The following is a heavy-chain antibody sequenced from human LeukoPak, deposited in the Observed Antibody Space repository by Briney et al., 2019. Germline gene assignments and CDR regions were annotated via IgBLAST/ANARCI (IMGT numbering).Heavy chain of an antibody. CDR3: ARGNYDGSHNYTYDI. J-gene: IGHJ3*02. D-gene: IGHD3-10*01. Sequence: GSLRLSCAASGFTFRDYEMQWVRQAPGKGLEWVSYISGRGDTIYYADSVKGRFNISRDNARNSLYLQMNSLRSEDTALYYCARGNYDGSHNYTYDIWGQGTMVTVSS. CDR2: ISGRGDTI. V-gene: IGHV3-48*03. CDR1: GFTFRDYE.